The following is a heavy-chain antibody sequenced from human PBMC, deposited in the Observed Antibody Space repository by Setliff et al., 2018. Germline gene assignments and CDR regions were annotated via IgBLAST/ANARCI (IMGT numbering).Heavy chain of an antibody. CDR1: DGSFSDYY. D-gene: IGHD1-1*01. CDR2: INQSGGG. V-gene: IGHV4-34*01. Sequence: SETLSLTCAVYDGSFSDYYWSWIRQPPGKGLEWFGEINQSGGGDYNPSFKGRVTISVDTSKKQFSLTLRYVTAVDTALYYCRQAVVGRDVFDVWGQGTVVTVSS. J-gene: IGHJ3*01. CDR3: RQAVVGRDVFDV.